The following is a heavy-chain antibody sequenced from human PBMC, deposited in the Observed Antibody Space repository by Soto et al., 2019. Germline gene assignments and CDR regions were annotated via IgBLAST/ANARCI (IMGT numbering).Heavy chain of an antibody. CDR2: IKSKTAGGTT. V-gene: IGHV3-15*07. Sequence: EMQLVESGGGLVKPGGSLRLSCAASGFTFSNAWMNWVRQAPGKGLEWVGQIKSKTAGGTTDYAAPVTGRFTISRDDSRDTLYLQMNSLTTEDTAVYYCTLNPGPWGDVWGPGTRVTVSS. CDR1: GFTFSNAW. D-gene: IGHD7-27*01. J-gene: IGHJ2*01. CDR3: TLNPGPWGDV.